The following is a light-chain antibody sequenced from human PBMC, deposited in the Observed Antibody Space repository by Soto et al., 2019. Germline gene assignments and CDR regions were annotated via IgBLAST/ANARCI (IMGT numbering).Light chain of an antibody. J-gene: IGKJ1*01. V-gene: IGKV3D-15*01. Sequence: IVMTQSPVTLSVSPGERATLSCRASLNIGSNLAWYQQKPGQPPRLLIYGASTRATGIPARFSGSGSGTEFTLTISSLQSEDVAVYYCQQYFTSPWTFGQGTKVEI. CDR1: LNIGSN. CDR3: QQYFTSPWT. CDR2: GAS.